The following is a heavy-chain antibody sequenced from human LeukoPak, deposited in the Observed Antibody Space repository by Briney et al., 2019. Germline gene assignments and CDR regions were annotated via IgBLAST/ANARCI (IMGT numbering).Heavy chain of an antibody. V-gene: IGHV3-9*01. J-gene: IGHJ3*02. D-gene: IGHD3-10*01. Sequence: GGSLRLSCAASGFTFSSYGMHWVRQAPGKGLEWVSGISWNSGSIGYADSVKGRFTISRDNAKNSLYLQMNSLRAEDTALYYCAKDIQAFGDLHAFDIWGQGTMVNVSS. CDR1: GFTFSSYG. CDR3: AKDIQAFGDLHAFDI. CDR2: ISWNSGSI.